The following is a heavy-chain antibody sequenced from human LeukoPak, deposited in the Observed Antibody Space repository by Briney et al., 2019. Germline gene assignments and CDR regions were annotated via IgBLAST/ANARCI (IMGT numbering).Heavy chain of an antibody. CDR2: IYYSGST. CDR3: ARHATTVTEGLGFDY. D-gene: IGHD4-17*01. Sequence: SETLSPTCTVSGGSISSYYWSWIRQPPGKGLEWIGYIYYSGSTNYNPSLKSRVTISVDTSKNQFSLKLSSVTAADTAVYYCARHATTVTEGLGFDYWGQGTLVTVSS. V-gene: IGHV4-59*08. J-gene: IGHJ4*02. CDR1: GGSISSYY.